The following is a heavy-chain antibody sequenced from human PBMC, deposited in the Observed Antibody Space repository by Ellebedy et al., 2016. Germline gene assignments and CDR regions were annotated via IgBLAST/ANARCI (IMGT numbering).Heavy chain of an antibody. V-gene: IGHV4-61*01. J-gene: IGHJ1*01. D-gene: IGHD3-3*01. CDR2: IYYSGST. Sequence: SETLSLTXTVSGGSVSSGSYYWSWIRQPPGKGLEWIGYIYYSGSTNYNPSLKSRVTISVDTSKNQFSLKLSSVTAADTAVYYCARADYDFWSGEYGEDFQHWGQGTLVTVSS. CDR3: ARADYDFWSGEYGEDFQH. CDR1: GGSVSSGSYY.